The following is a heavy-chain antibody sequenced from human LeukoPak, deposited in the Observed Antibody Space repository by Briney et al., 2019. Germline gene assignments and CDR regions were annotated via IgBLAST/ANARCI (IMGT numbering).Heavy chain of an antibody. V-gene: IGHV4-39*01. D-gene: IGHD3-22*01. CDR1: GVSISSSNSY. CDR3: ASIESSGYYYYYYYMDV. Sequence: PSETLSLTCTVSGVSISSSNSYWGWIRQPPGKGLEWIGSIYYSGNTYYNASLKSQVSISIDTSKNQFSLRLTSVTAADTAVYYCASIESSGYYYYYYYMDVWGKGTTVTVSS. CDR2: IYYSGNT. J-gene: IGHJ6*03.